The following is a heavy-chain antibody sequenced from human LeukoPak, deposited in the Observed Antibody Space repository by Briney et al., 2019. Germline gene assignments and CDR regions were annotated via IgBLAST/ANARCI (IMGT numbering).Heavy chain of an antibody. V-gene: IGHV1-46*01. CDR1: GYTFTGYY. J-gene: IGHJ3*02. Sequence: ASVKVSCKASGYTFTGYYMHWVRQAPGQGLEWMGWINPSGGSTSYAQKFQGRVTMTRDMSTSTVYMELSSLRSEDTAVYYCARESGYYDFWSGSGGAFDIWGQGTMVTVSS. D-gene: IGHD3-3*01. CDR2: INPSGGST. CDR3: ARESGYYDFWSGSGGAFDI.